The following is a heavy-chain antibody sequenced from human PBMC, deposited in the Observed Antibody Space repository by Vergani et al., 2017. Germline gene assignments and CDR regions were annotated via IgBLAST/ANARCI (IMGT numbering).Heavy chain of an antibody. V-gene: IGHV3-21*01. CDR2: ISSSSSYI. D-gene: IGHD1-26*01. Sequence: EVQLVESGGGLVQPGGSLRVSCAASGFTFSSYTINWVRQAPGKGLEWVSSISSSSSYIYYADSVKGRFTISRDNAKNSLYLQMNSLRAEDTAVYYCAREGGSIVGATPRAFDIWGQGTMFTVSS. CDR3: AREGGSIVGATPRAFDI. J-gene: IGHJ3*02. CDR1: GFTFSSYT.